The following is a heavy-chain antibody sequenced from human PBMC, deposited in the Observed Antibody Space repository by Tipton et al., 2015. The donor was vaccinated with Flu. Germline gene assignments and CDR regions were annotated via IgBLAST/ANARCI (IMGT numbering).Heavy chain of an antibody. Sequence: TLSLTCTVSGGSVSSGSYYWSWIRQPPEKGLEWIGYIYYSGSTNYNPSLKSRVTISVDTSKNQFSLKLSSVTAADTAVYYCARDQVSPHLTYGMDVWGQGTTVTVSS. J-gene: IGHJ6*02. CDR2: IYYSGST. CDR1: GGSVSSGSYY. CDR3: ARDQVSPHLTYGMDV. D-gene: IGHD2-21*01. V-gene: IGHV4-61*01.